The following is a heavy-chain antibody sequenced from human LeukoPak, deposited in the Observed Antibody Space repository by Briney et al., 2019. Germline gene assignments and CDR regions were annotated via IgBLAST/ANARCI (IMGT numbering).Heavy chain of an antibody. V-gene: IGHV3-23*01. Sequence: GGSLRLSCAASGFTFSSYAMSWVRQAPGKGLEWVSAISGSGGSTYYADSVKGRFTISRDNSKNTLYLQMNSLRAEDTAVYYCARDQYSSGWYDYWGQGTLVTVSS. CDR1: GFTFSSYA. D-gene: IGHD6-19*01. CDR2: ISGSGGST. J-gene: IGHJ4*02. CDR3: ARDQYSSGWYDY.